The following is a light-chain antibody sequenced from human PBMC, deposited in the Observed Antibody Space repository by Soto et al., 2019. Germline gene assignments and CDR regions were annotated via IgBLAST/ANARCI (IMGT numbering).Light chain of an antibody. V-gene: IGLV2-8*01. CDR2: EVT. CDR3: SCSVGSDIWV. CDR1: SSDVGAYKY. J-gene: IGLJ3*02. Sequence: QSALTQPPSASGSPGQSVTISCTGTSSDVGAYKYVSWYQQHPGKAPKLMIYEVTKRPSGVPDRFSGSKSGNTASLTVSGRQAADDADYYFSCSVGSDIWVFGGGTKLTVL.